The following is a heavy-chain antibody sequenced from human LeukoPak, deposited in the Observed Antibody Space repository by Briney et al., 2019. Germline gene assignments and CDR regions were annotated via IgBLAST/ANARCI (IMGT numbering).Heavy chain of an antibody. V-gene: IGHV3-66*01. D-gene: IGHD4-17*01. CDR1: GFTVSSNY. Sequence: GGSLRLSCAASGFTVSSNYMSWVRQAPGKGLEWVSVIYSGGSTYYADSVKGRFTNSRDNSKSTLYLQMNSLRAEDTAVYYCASTFYGDSPPYWGQGTLVTVSS. CDR2: IYSGGST. CDR3: ASTFYGDSPPY. J-gene: IGHJ4*02.